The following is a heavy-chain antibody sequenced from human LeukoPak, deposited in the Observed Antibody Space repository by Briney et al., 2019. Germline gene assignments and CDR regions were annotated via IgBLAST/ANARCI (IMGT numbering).Heavy chain of an antibody. CDR2: ISYDGSNK. D-gene: IGHD2-8*01. CDR1: GFTFSSYA. J-gene: IGHJ3*02. Sequence: GGSLRLSCAASGFTFSSYAMHWVRQAPGKGLEWVAVISYDGSNKYYADSVKGRFTISRDNPKNTLYLQMNSLRAEDTAVYYCARGEDIVLMVYASSLDIWGQGTMVTVSS. CDR3: ARGEDIVLMVYASSLDI. V-gene: IGHV3-30-3*01.